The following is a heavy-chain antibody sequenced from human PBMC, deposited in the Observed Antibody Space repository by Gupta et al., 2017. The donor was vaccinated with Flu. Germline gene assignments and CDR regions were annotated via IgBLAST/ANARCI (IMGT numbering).Heavy chain of an antibody. CDR3: ARYTILYYYGMDV. Sequence: QVQLVQSGAEVKKPGASVKVSCKASGYTFTSYYMPWVRQAPGQGLEWMGIINPSGGSTSYAQKFQGRVTMTRDTSTSTVYMELSSLRSEDTAVYYCARYTILYYYGMDVWGQGTTVTVSS. J-gene: IGHJ6*02. V-gene: IGHV1-46*01. CDR1: GYTFTSYY. D-gene: IGHD3-3*01. CDR2: INPSGGST.